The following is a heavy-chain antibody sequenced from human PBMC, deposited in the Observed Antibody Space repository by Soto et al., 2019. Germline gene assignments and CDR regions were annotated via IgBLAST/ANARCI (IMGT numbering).Heavy chain of an antibody. CDR1: GYTFNNYD. J-gene: IGHJ5*01. V-gene: IGHV1-8*02. Sequence: WASVKVSCKASGYTFNNYDIHWVRQAPGHGLEWMGWMNPNSGNTGYAQNFRGRVTMTQNTAIGTAYMELSSLRSDDTATYYCTRAYGAETFDSWGQGTRVTVSS. CDR3: TRAYGAETFDS. CDR2: MNPNSGNT. D-gene: IGHD3-10*01.